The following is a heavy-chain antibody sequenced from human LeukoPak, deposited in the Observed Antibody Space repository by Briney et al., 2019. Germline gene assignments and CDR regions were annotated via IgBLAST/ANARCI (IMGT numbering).Heavy chain of an antibody. V-gene: IGHV3-11*01. CDR3: ARDNGAMNFDY. J-gene: IGHJ4*02. Sequence: GSLRPSWAASGFTFNYYYMGWVRPAPRKGPGWVSYISSNGSTIYYAESVKGRFTISRDNAKNSLYLQLSSVSAEDTAVYYCARDNGAMNFDYWGQGTLVTVSS. CDR1: GFTFNYYY. CDR2: ISSNGSTI. D-gene: IGHD3/OR15-3a*01.